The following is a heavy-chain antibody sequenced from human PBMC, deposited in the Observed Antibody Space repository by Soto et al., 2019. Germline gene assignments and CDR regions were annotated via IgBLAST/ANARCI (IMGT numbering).Heavy chain of an antibody. D-gene: IGHD2-21*02. J-gene: IGHJ4*02. V-gene: IGHV1-8*01. CDR3: EVTTGY. CDR1: GYTFTDYD. Sequence: QVQVVQSRAEVKKPGASVKVSCKTSGYTFTDYDINWVRQAPGQGLEWMGWVSPHNGNAGYAQHLQGRVPLTSDTSISTAYMELSSLTSEDTAVYYCEVTTGYWGQGTMVTVSS. CDR2: VSPHNGNA.